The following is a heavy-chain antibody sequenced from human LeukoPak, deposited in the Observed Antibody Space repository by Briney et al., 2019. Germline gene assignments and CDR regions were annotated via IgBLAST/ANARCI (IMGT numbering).Heavy chain of an antibody. V-gene: IGHV4-34*01. CDR1: GGSFSGYY. CDR2: INHIETT. J-gene: IGHJ4*02. Sequence: SETLSLTCAVYGGSFSGYYWSWIRQPPGTGLEWIAEINHIETTDYNPSLKSRVTISVDTSKNQFSLKLSSVTAADTAVYYCSNGPNWGQGTLVTVSS. CDR3: SNGPN.